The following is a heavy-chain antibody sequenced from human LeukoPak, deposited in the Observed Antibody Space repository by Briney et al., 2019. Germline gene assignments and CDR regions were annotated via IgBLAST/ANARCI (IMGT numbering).Heavy chain of an antibody. CDR2: IYYSGST. CDR3: ASSYYYDSSGSPPEYYFDY. V-gene: IGHV4-38-2*02. Sequence: SETLSLTCTVSGYSISSGYYWGWIRQPPGKGLEWIGSIYYSGSTYYNPSLKSRVTISVDTSKNQFSLKLSSVTAADTAVYYCASSYYYDSSGSPPEYYFDYWGQGTLVTVSS. CDR1: GYSISSGYY. D-gene: IGHD3-22*01. J-gene: IGHJ4*02.